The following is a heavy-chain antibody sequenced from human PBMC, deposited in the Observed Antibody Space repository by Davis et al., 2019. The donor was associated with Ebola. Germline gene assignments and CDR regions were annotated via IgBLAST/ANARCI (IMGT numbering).Heavy chain of an antibody. CDR3: AREEGITMVQGVIEDYYYYYGMDV. J-gene: IGHJ6*02. V-gene: IGHV3-7*01. Sequence: WGSLRLSCAASGFTFSSYWMSWVRQAPGKGLEWVANIKQDGSEKYYVDSVKGRFTISRDNAKNSLYLQMNSLRAEDTAVYYCAREEGITMVQGVIEDYYYYYGMDVWGQGTTVTVSS. CDR2: IKQDGSEK. CDR1: GFTFSSYW. D-gene: IGHD3-10*01.